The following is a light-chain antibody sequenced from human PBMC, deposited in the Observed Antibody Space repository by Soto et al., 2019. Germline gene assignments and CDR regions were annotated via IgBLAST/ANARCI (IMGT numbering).Light chain of an antibody. J-gene: IGKJ1*01. CDR3: QQYYGPWT. V-gene: IGKV1-5*03. CDR2: KAS. CDR1: QSINNW. Sequence: DFPMTQSPSTLSASEGDRVTITCRASQSINNWLAWYQQQSGKAPRLLIYKASNLESGVPSRFSGTGSGTEFTLTISSLQPDDFATYYCQQYYGPWTFGQGTKVENK.